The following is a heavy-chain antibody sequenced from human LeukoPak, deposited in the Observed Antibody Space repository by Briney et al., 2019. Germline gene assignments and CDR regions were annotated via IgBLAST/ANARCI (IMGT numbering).Heavy chain of an antibody. CDR1: GFTFSSYA. V-gene: IGHV3-23*01. CDR2: ISGSGRTT. J-gene: IGHJ4*02. CDR3: AKVPPGYDARGPIDY. Sequence: GGSLRLSCAASGFTFSSYAMSWVRQAPGEGLEWVSVISGSGRTTFYADSVKGRFTISRDNSKNTLYLQMNGLRPEDTAVYYCAKVPPGYDARGPIDYWGQGTLVTVYS. D-gene: IGHD4/OR15-4a*01.